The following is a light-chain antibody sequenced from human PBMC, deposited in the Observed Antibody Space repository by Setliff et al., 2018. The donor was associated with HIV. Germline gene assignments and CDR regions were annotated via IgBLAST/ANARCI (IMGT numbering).Light chain of an antibody. Sequence: QSALTQPASVSGSPGRSITISCTGSRSDIGGSNYVSWYQQHPGKAPKFIIYDVHNRPSGVSNRFSGSKSDNTASLTISGLQAEDEADYYCNSHTGSGTYVFGGGT. V-gene: IGLV2-14*03. J-gene: IGLJ1*01. CDR2: DVH. CDR3: NSHTGSGTYV. CDR1: RSDIGGSNY.